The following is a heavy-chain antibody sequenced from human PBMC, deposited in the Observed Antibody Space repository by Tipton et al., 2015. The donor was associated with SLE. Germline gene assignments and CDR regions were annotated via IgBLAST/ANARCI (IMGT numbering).Heavy chain of an antibody. CDR2: ISYDGSNK. J-gene: IGHJ4*02. V-gene: IGHV3-30*03. CDR3: ARDFRQYSSSWYLDY. Sequence: SLRLSCAASGFTFSSYGMHWVRQAPGKGLEWVAVISYDGSNKYYADSVKGRFTISRDNSKNTLYLQMNSLRAEDTAVYYCARDFRQYSSSWYLDYWGLGTLVTVSS. CDR1: GFTFSSYG. D-gene: IGHD6-13*01.